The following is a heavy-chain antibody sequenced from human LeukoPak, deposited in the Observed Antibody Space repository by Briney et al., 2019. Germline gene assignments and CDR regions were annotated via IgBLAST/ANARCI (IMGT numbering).Heavy chain of an antibody. D-gene: IGHD2-21*02. CDR3: ARGVVTVPLYYFDS. Sequence: PGGSLRLSCAASGFTVSSNYMSWVRQAPGKGLDCVSVIYSGGSTYYADSVKGRFTISRDNSKNTLYLQMNSLRAEDTAVYYCARGVVTVPLYYFDSWGQGTLVTVSS. CDR2: IYSGGST. CDR1: GFTVSSNY. V-gene: IGHV3-53*01. J-gene: IGHJ4*02.